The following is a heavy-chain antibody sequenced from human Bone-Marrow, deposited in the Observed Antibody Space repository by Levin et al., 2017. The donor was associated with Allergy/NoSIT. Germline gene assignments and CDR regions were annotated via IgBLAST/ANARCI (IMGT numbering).Heavy chain of an antibody. V-gene: IGHV3-23*01. CDR1: GFTFRNYV. CDR2: VSGSGDST. Sequence: GGSLRLSCVVSGFTFRNYVVSWVRQVPGKGLEWVSSVSGSGDSTYYADSVRGRFTISRDNSKNTLYLQMNSLRAEGTAVYYCAKDPDYGDYSSYWYFDLWGRGTLVTVSS. CDR3: AKDPDYGDYSSYWYFDL. J-gene: IGHJ2*01. D-gene: IGHD4-17*01.